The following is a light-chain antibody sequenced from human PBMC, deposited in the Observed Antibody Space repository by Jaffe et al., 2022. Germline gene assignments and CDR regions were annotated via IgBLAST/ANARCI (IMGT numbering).Light chain of an antibody. Sequence: DVVLTQSPLSLPVTLGQPASISCRSTQGLVYSDGNTYLIWFHQRPGQSPRRLIYEVSKREFGVPDRISGSGAGIDFTLKISRVEAEDVGVYYCMQAAHWPWTFGQGTRVEIK. V-gene: IGKV2-30*01. CDR1: QGLVYSDGNTY. J-gene: IGKJ1*01. CDR2: EVS. CDR3: MQAAHWPWT.